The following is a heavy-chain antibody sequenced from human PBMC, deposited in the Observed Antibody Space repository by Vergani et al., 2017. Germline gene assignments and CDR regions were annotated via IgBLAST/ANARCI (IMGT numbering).Heavy chain of an antibody. CDR1: GFAFVNYA. D-gene: IGHD3-16*01. Sequence: EVQLVESGEGLFHPAGSLGLSFAASGFAFVNYAIPWVRQAPGKGLEWVSGITWTSGSIGYADSVKGRFTISRDNAKNSLYLQMNSLRAEDTALYSCAKHFRGWGIDYWGQGTQVIVSS. CDR3: AKHFRGWGIDY. V-gene: IGHV3-9*01. J-gene: IGHJ4*02. CDR2: ITWTSGSI.